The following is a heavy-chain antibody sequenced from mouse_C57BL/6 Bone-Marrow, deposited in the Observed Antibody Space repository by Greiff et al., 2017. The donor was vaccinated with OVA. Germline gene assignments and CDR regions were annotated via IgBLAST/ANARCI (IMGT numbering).Heavy chain of an antibody. CDR3: ARRISWGYFDV. J-gene: IGHJ1*03. Sequence: EVQWVESGGGLVKPGGSLKLSCAASGFTFSDYGMHWVRQAPEKGLEWVAYISSGSSTIYYADTVKGRFTISRDNAKNTLFLQMTSLRSEDTAMYYCARRISWGYFDVWGTGTTVTVSS. D-gene: IGHD2-12*01. CDR2: ISSGSSTI. CDR1: GFTFSDYG. V-gene: IGHV5-17*01.